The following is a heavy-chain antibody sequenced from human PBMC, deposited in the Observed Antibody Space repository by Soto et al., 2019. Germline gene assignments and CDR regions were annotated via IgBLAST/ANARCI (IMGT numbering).Heavy chain of an antibody. J-gene: IGHJ6*02. V-gene: IGHV4-31*03. Sequence: QVQLQESGPGLVKPSQTLSLTCTVSGGSISSGGYYWSWIRQHPGKGLEWIGYIYYSGSTYYNPSLKSRVTISVDTSKNQFSLKLSSVTAADTAVYYCARVSPSRPWLDYYGMDVWGQGTTVTVSS. CDR2: IYYSGST. CDR3: ARVSPSRPWLDYYGMDV. D-gene: IGHD3-9*01. CDR1: GGSISSGGYY.